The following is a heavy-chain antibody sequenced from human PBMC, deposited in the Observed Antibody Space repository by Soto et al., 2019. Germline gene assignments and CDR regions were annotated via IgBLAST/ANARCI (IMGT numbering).Heavy chain of an antibody. CDR1: GYTFTSYG. J-gene: IGHJ4*02. D-gene: IGHD1-26*01. CDR3: ARGPDEINSGSLYYFDY. Sequence: ASVKVSCKASGYTFTSYGISWVRQAPGQGLEWMGWISAYNGNTNYAQKLQGRVTMTTDTSTSTAYMELRSLRSDDTDVYYCARGPDEINSGSLYYFDYWGQGTLVTVSS. V-gene: IGHV1-18*01. CDR2: ISAYNGNT.